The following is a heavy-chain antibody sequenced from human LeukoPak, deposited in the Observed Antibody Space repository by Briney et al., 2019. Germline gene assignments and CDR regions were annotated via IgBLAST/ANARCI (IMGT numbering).Heavy chain of an antibody. V-gene: IGHV3-23*01. D-gene: IGHD6-19*01. Sequence: GGSLRLSCAASGFTFSSYAMSWVRPAPGKGLEWVSAISGSGGSTYYADSVKGRFTISRDNAENSLFLQMNSLRAEDTAVYYCARAGDSSGWYGQGAFDIWGQGTMVTVSS. CDR1: GFTFSSYA. CDR3: ARAGDSSGWYGQGAFDI. J-gene: IGHJ3*02. CDR2: ISGSGGST.